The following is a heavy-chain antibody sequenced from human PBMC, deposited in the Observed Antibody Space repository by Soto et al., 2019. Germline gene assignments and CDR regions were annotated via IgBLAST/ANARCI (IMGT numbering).Heavy chain of an antibody. Sequence: PGESLKISCKGSGYSFTSYWIGWVRQMPGKGLEWMGIIYPGDSDTRYSPSFQGQVTISADKSISTAYLQWSSLKASDTAMYYCARGRITMVRGVNRPIDYWGQGTLVTVSS. J-gene: IGHJ4*02. CDR3: ARGRITMVRGVNRPIDY. V-gene: IGHV5-51*01. CDR1: GYSFTSYW. CDR2: IYPGDSDT. D-gene: IGHD3-10*01.